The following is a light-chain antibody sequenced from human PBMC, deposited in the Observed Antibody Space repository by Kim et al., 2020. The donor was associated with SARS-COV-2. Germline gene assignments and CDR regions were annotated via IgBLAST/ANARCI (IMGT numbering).Light chain of an antibody. CDR3: QAWDSSWV. CDR1: KLGDKY. V-gene: IGLV3-1*01. Sequence: VSVSPGQTARITCSGDKLGDKYACWYQQKPGLSPVLVIYQDSKRPSGIPERFSGSNSGNTATLTISGTQAMDEADYYCQAWDSSWVFGGGTKLTVL. CDR2: QDS. J-gene: IGLJ3*02.